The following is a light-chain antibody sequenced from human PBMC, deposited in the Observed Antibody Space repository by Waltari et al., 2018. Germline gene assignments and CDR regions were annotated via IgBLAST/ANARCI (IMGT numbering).Light chain of an antibody. CDR3: QTWGTAAHVV. CDR1: SGHSSYA. V-gene: IGLV4-69*01. J-gene: IGLJ2*01. CDR2: LNFDGTH. Sequence: QLVVTQSPSASASLGASINLTCPLSSGHSSYAVAWPPPHSQKAPRFLMKLNFDGTHDKGDGVPARFSGSNSGAERYLTISSLQSEDEADYYCQTWGTAAHVVFGGGTKLTVL.